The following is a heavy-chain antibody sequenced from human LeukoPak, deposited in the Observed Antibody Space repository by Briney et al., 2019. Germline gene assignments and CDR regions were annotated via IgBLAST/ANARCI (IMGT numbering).Heavy chain of an antibody. CDR2: IYYSGST. V-gene: IGHV4-39*01. J-gene: IGHJ4*02. D-gene: IGHD3-22*01. Sequence: SQTLSLTCTVSGDSINSGENYWSWIRQPPGKGLEWIGSIYYSGSTYYNPSLKSRVTISVDTSKNQFSLKLSSVTAADTAVYYCARLYSSGYYWDYWGQGTLVTVSS. CDR3: ARLYSSGYYWDY. CDR1: GDSINSGENY.